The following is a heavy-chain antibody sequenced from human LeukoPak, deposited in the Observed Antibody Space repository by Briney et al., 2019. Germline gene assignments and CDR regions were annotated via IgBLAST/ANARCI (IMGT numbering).Heavy chain of an antibody. J-gene: IGHJ4*02. D-gene: IGHD5-24*01. Sequence: ASVKVSCTASTYTFTKDVIKWLRQAPGQGLEWMRWISAYNANTNFAQKFQGRVTITRDTSASTAYMELSSLRSEDTAVYYCARARVEMATIPFDYWGQGTLVTVSS. CDR2: ISAYNANT. V-gene: IGHV1-18*01. CDR1: TYTFTKDV. CDR3: ARARVEMATIPFDY.